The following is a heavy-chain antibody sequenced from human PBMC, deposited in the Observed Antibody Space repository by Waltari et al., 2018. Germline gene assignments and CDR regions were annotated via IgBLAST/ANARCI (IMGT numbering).Heavy chain of an antibody. CDR1: GRSISSGGYY. CDR2: IYYSGST. J-gene: IGHJ6*03. Sequence: QVQLQESGPGLVTPSQTLSLTCTVPGRSISSGGYYWCWIRQHPGQGLEWIGYIYYSGSTNYNPSLKSRVTISVDTSKNQFSLKLISVTAADTAVYYCARMVRGVSYYYYYMDVWGKGTTVTVSS. V-gene: IGHV4-31*03. CDR3: ARMVRGVSYYYYYMDV. D-gene: IGHD3-10*01.